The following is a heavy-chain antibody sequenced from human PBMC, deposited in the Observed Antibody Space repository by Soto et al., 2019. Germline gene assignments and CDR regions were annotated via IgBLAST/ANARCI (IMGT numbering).Heavy chain of an antibody. CDR3: ARDHRLYCSSTSCYFWFDP. D-gene: IGHD2-2*01. CDR2: IYHSGST. Sequence: SETLSLTCAVSGGSISSSNWWSWVRQPPGKGLEWIGEIYHSGSTNYNPSLKSRVTISVDKSKNQFSMKLSSETAADTAVYYCARDHRLYCSSTSCYFWFDPWGQGTLVTSPQ. V-gene: IGHV4-4*02. CDR1: GGSISSSNW. J-gene: IGHJ5*02.